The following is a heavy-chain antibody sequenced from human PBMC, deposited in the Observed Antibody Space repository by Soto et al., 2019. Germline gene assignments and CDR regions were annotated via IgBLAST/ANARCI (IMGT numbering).Heavy chain of an antibody. CDR2: IWYDGSNK. V-gene: IGHV3-33*01. Sequence: QVQLVESGGGVVQPGRSLRLSCAASGFTFSSYGMHWVRQAPGKGLEWVAVIWYDGSNKYYADSVKGRFTISRDNSKNTLYLQMNSLRAEDMAVYYCASPLYYDILSGLGYWGQGTLVTVSS. D-gene: IGHD3-9*01. CDR1: GFTFSSYG. J-gene: IGHJ4*02. CDR3: ASPLYYDILSGLGY.